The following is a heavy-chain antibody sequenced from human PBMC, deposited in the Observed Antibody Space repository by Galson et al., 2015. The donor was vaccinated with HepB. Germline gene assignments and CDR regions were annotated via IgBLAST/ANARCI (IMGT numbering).Heavy chain of an antibody. Sequence: SLRLSCAASGFTLSGYWMHWVRQAPGKGLVWVSRISEDGTITNLADSVKGRFTISRDNAKLFLQMDSLRGEDTAVYYCGRRSSSSGNWYFDLWGRGTLVTVSS. CDR3: GRRSSSSGNWYFDL. V-gene: IGHV3-74*01. CDR1: GFTLSGYW. D-gene: IGHD6-6*01. CDR2: ISEDGTIT. J-gene: IGHJ2*01.